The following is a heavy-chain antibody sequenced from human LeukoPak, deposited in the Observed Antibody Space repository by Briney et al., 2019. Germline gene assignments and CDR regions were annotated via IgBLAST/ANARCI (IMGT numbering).Heavy chain of an antibody. CDR1: GYSISSGYY. CDR3: ARARPSYYDFWSGYENWFDP. D-gene: IGHD3-3*01. Sequence: SETLSLTCTVSGYSISSGYYWGWIRQPPGKGLEWIGSIYHSGSTYYNPSLKSRVTISVDTSKNQFSLKLSSVTAADTAVYYCARARPSYYDFWSGYENWFDPWGQGTLVTVSS. CDR2: IYHSGST. V-gene: IGHV4-38-2*02. J-gene: IGHJ5*02.